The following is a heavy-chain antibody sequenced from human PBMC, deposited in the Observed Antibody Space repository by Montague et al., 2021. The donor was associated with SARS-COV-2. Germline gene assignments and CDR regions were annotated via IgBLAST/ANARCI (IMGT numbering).Heavy chain of an antibody. CDR1: GGSSSDYY. Sequence: SETLSLTCSVSGGSSSDYYWTWIRQSPGKGLQWIGEIFYTGSTRFNPSLKSRVSMSLDTSKNHFSLRLSSATAADTALYYCARAQYRCFIVACVNGLDVWGQGTPVTVSS. J-gene: IGHJ6*02. V-gene: IGHV4-34*12. D-gene: IGHD2-15*01. CDR3: ARAQYRCFIVACVNGLDV. CDR2: IFYTGST.